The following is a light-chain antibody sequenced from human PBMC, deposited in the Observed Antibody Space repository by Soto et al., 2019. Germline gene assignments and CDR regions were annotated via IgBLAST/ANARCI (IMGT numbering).Light chain of an antibody. CDR2: GAS. Sequence: EVVMTQSPATLSVSPGERVTLSCRATQSLNNNLAWYQQKPGQAPSLLIFGASTRATGIPARFTGSGSGRDFTLTISSLQSEDVAVYYCQQYNAWHTFGPGTKLEIK. CDR1: QSLNNN. V-gene: IGKV3-15*01. CDR3: QQYNAWHT. J-gene: IGKJ2*01.